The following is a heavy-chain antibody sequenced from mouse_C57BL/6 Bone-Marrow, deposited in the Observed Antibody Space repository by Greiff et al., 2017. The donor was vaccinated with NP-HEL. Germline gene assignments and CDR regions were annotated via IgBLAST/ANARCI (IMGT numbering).Heavy chain of an antibody. CDR3: ARGDDYDGLNY. J-gene: IGHJ2*01. CDR1: GYTFTNYW. Sequence: QVQLKESGAELVRPGTSVKMSCKASGYTFTNYWIGWAKQRPGHGLEWIGDIYPGGGYTNYNEKFKGKATLTADKSSSTAYMQFSSLTSEDSAIYYGARGDDYDGLNYWGQGTTVTVSS. D-gene: IGHD2-4*01. V-gene: IGHV1-63*01. CDR2: IYPGGGYT.